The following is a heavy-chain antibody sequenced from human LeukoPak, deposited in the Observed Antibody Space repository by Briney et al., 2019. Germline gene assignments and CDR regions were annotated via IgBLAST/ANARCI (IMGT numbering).Heavy chain of an antibody. CDR2: IITILGIA. D-gene: IGHD1-26*01. J-gene: IGHJ4*02. CDR3: ARLVSHSGSYGGIDY. V-gene: IGHV1-69*04. CDR1: GGTFSSYA. Sequence: SVKLSCKASGGTFSSYAISWVRQAPGQGLEWMGRIITILGIANYAKKFQGRVTITADKSTSTAYMELSSLGSEDTAVYYCARLVSHSGSYGGIDYWGQGTLVTVSS.